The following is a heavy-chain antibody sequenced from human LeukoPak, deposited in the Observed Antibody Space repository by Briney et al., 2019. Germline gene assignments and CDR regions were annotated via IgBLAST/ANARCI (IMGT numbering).Heavy chain of an antibody. CDR2: IYYSGST. CDR1: GGSISSGGYY. Sequence: SQTLSLTCTVSGGSISSGGYYWSWIQQPPGKGLEWIGYIYYSGSTNYNPSLKSRVTISVDTSKNQFSLKLSSVTAADTAAYYCARLITGTVHYYGMDVWAKGPRSPSP. CDR3: ARLITGTVHYYGMDV. V-gene: IGHV4-61*08. D-gene: IGHD1-20*01. J-gene: IGHJ6*02.